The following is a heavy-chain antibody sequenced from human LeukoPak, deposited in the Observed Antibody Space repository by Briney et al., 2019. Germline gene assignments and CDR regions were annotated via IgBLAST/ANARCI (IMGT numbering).Heavy chain of an antibody. D-gene: IGHD3-10*01. CDR1: GGSISSSSYY. V-gene: IGHV4-39*07. J-gene: IGHJ3*02. Sequence: SETLSLTCTVSGGSISSSSYYWGWIRQPPGKGLGWIGSIYYSGSTYYNPSLKSRVTISVDRSKNQFSLKLSSVTAADTAVYYCAREGGSGTHAFDIWGQGTMVTVSS. CDR3: AREGGSGTHAFDI. CDR2: IYYSGST.